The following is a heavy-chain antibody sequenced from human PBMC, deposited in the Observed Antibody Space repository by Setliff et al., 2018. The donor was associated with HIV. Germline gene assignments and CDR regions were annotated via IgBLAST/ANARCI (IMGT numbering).Heavy chain of an antibody. J-gene: IGHJ2*01. CDR3: ARGPPFDR. V-gene: IGHV4-61*02. CDR1: GGSISSGSYY. CDR2: IYTSGST. Sequence: PSETLSLTCTVSGGSISSGSYYWSWIRQPAGKGLEWIGRIYTSGSTNYNPSLKSRVTISVDTSKNQFSLKLSPVTAADTAVYYCARGPPFDRWGRGTLVTVSS.